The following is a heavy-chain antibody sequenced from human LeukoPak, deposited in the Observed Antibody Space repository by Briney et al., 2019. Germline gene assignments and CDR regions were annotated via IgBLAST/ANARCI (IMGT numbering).Heavy chain of an antibody. CDR1: GASISSYY. CDR2: IYYSGST. D-gene: IGHD3-22*01. V-gene: IGHV4-59*01. CDR3: ARYYYDSSGYYFAFDI. Sequence: SETLSLTCTVSGASISSYYWTWIRQPPGKGLEWIGYIYYSGSTNYNPSLKSRVTISVDTSKNQFSLKLSSVTAADTAVYYCARYYYDSSGYYFAFDIWGQGTMVTVSS. J-gene: IGHJ3*02.